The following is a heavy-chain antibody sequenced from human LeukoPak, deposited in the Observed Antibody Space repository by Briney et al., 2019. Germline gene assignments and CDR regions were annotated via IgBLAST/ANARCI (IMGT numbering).Heavy chain of an antibody. J-gene: IGHJ4*02. D-gene: IGHD3-10*01. CDR3: ARAPHYHGSGLYYFDY. Sequence: GGSLRLSCAASGFTFSDYYTHWVRQAPGKGLEYVSAITPSGGSTYYANSVKGRFTMSRDNSKSTLYLQMGSLRTEDMAVYFCARAPHYHGSGLYYFDYWGQGTLVTVSS. CDR1: GFTFSDYY. CDR2: ITPSGGST. V-gene: IGHV3-64*01.